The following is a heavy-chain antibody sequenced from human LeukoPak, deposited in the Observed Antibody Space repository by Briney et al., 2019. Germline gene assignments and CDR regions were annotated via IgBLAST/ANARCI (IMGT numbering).Heavy chain of an antibody. CDR3: ARLGKQWLVPDFDY. J-gene: IGHJ4*02. Sequence: SETLSLTCTVSGGSISGSSYYWGWIRQPPGKGLEWIGSIYYSGSTYYNPSLKSRVTISVDTSNNQFSLKLSSVTAADTAVYYCARLGKQWLVPDFDYWGQGTLVTVSS. CDR1: GGSISGSSYY. D-gene: IGHD6-19*01. V-gene: IGHV4-39*01. CDR2: IYYSGST.